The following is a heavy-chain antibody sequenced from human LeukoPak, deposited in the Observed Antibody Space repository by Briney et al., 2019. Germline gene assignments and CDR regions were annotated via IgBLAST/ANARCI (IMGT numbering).Heavy chain of an antibody. Sequence: SETLSLTCTVSGGSIRGSSDYWGWIRQSPGKGLEWIGSVYYSGSTYYNPSLKSRVSISVDTSKNQFHLRLTSVTAADTAVSYCARNESVLGTTGLNDFFDDWGQGTLVTVSS. CDR2: VYYSGST. CDR1: GGSIRGSSDY. D-gene: IGHD1-26*01. CDR3: ARNESVLGTTGLNDFFDD. V-gene: IGHV4-39*01. J-gene: IGHJ4*02.